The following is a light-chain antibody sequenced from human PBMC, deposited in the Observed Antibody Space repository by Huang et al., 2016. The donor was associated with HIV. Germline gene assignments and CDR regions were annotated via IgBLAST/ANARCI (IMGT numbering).Light chain of an antibody. Sequence: EIVLTQSPGTLSLSPGERATLSCRASQSVSSSYLAWYQQNPGQAPRLLIYGASSRATGIPDRFSGSGSGTDFTLTISRLEPEDFAFYYCQQYGSSPPTFGQGTKVEIK. CDR3: QQYGSSPPT. J-gene: IGKJ1*01. V-gene: IGKV3-20*01. CDR1: QSVSSSY. CDR2: GAS.